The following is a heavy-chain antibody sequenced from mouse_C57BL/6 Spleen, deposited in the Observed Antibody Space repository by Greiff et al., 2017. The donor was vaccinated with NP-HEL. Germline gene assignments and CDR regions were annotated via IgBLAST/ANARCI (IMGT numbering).Heavy chain of an antibody. D-gene: IGHD1-1*01. J-gene: IGHJ2*01. CDR1: GYTFTSYW. CDR2: IDPSDSYT. Sequence: QVQLQQSGAELVKPGASVKLSCKASGYTFTSYWMQWVKQRPGQGLEWIGEIDPSDSYTNYNQKFKGKATLTVDTSASTAYMQLSSLTSEDSAVYYCARSVPYGSLDYWGQGTTLTVSS. V-gene: IGHV1-50*01. CDR3: ARSVPYGSLDY.